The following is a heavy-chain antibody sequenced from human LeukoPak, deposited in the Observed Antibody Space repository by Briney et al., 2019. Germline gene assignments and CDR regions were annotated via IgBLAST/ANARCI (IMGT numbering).Heavy chain of an antibody. CDR1: GFTFSSYD. J-gene: IGHJ6*03. CDR2: ITRSGGTT. CDR3: AKRGGTESFYYYYYMDV. D-gene: IGHD2-15*01. V-gene: IGHV3-23*01. Sequence: GGSLRLSCAASGFTFSSYDMTWVRQTPGKGLEWGALITRSGGTTYYADSVKGRLTISRDNSQDTLYLQMNSLRAEDTAEYYCAKRGGTESFYYYYYMDVWGKGTTVTVSS.